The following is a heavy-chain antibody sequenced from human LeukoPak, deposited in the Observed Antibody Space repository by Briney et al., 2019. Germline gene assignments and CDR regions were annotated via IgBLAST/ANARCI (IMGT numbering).Heavy chain of an antibody. CDR2: TRHDETNS. V-gene: IGHV3-30*02. CDR3: AKECTPSSPLGELDS. Sequence: GGSLRLSCAVSGFNLNSYAMHWVRQAPGKGLEWVAVTRHDETNSFYAGSVQGRFTISRDTSKKLLYLQMNSLRVEDTAVYYCAKECTPSSPLGELDSWGQGTLVTVSS. J-gene: IGHJ4*02. D-gene: IGHD6-6*01. CDR1: GFNLNSYA.